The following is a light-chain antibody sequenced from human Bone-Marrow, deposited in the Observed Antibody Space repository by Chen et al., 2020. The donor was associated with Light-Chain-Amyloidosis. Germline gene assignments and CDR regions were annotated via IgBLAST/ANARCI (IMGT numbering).Light chain of an antibody. CDR1: NIGSTS. V-gene: IGLV3-21*02. CDR2: DDS. CDR3: QVWERSSDRPV. J-gene: IGLJ3*02. Sequence: SYVLTQPSSVSVAPGQTAPIACGGNNIGSTSVPWYQQTPGQAPLLVVYDDSDRPSGIPERLSGSNSGNTATLTISRVEAGDEADYYCQVWERSSDRPVFGGGTKLTVL.